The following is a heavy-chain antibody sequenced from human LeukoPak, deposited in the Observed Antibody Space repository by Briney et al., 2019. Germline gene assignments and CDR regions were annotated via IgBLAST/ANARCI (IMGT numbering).Heavy chain of an antibody. J-gene: IGHJ3*02. D-gene: IGHD6-13*01. CDR3: ARGPLGIAAAGAFDI. CDR1: GGSFSGYY. CDR2: INHSGST. V-gene: IGHV4-34*01. Sequence: PSETLSLTCAVYGGSFSGYYWSWIRQPPGKGLEWIGEINHSGSTNYNPSLKSRVTISVDTSKNQFSLKLSSVTAADTAVYYCARGPLGIAAAGAFDIWGQGTMVTVSS.